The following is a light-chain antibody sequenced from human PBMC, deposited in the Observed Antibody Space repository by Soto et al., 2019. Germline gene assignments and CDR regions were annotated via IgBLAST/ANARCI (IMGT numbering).Light chain of an antibody. CDR2: DAS. V-gene: IGKV3-11*01. J-gene: IGKJ1*01. CDR3: QQRSNWPVT. Sequence: EIVLTQSPGTLSLSPGERATLSCRASQSVSSYLAWYQQKPGQAPRLLIYDASARATGISARFSGSGSGTDCTLNITSLEPEDFAVSYCQQRSNWPVTFGQGT. CDR1: QSVSSY.